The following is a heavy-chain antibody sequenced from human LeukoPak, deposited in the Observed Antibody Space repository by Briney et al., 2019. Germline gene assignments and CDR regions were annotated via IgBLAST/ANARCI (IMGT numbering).Heavy chain of an antibody. CDR3: AKSLMIVVLNSFDY. J-gene: IGHJ4*02. CDR2: ISYDGSNE. Sequence: GGSLRLSCAASGFTFSSYGMHWVRQAPGKGLEWVALISYDGSNEYYADSVKGRFTISRDNSKNTLYLQMNSLRAEDTAVYSCAKSLMIVVLNSFDYWGQGTLVTVSS. V-gene: IGHV3-30*18. CDR1: GFTFSSYG. D-gene: IGHD3-22*01.